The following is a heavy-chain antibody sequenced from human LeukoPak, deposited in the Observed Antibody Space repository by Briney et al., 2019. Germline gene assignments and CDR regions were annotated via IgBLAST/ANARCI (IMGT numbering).Heavy chain of an antibody. D-gene: IGHD4-17*01. J-gene: IGHJ4*02. Sequence: SETLSLTCTVSGYSISSGYYWGWIRQPPGKGLEWIGAIYYSGSTYYNPSLKSRVTISVDTSKNQFSLKLSSVTAADTAVYYCARVPTVTFFDYWGQGTLVTVSS. CDR1: GYSISSGYY. CDR2: IYYSGST. CDR3: ARVPTVTFFDY. V-gene: IGHV4-38-2*02.